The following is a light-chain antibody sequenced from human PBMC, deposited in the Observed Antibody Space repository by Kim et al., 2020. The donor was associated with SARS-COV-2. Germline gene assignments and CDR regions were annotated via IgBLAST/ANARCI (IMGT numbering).Light chain of an antibody. Sequence: SYELTQPPSVSVSPGQTASISCSGDKLGYKYVCWYQQKPGQSPVLLIYEDTKRPSGIPVRFSGSYSGNTATLTISGTQAMDEADYYCQAWDSNTWVFGGGTQLTVL. V-gene: IGLV3-1*01. CDR3: QAWDSNTWV. CDR1: KLGYKY. CDR2: EDT. J-gene: IGLJ3*02.